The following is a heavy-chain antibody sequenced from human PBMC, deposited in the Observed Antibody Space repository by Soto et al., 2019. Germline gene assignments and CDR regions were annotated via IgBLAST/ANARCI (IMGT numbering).Heavy chain of an antibody. V-gene: IGHV3-15*06. CDR3: TLDPQRALTEDTARS. J-gene: IGHJ4*02. Sequence: EVQLVESGGGLVKPGGSLRLSCTVSGFIVSSAWMNWVRQSPGKGLEWVGRIKSKIDGGTTNYDAPVQGRFTISLEDSKNMLYLQMEILRTEDTAVYYCTLDPQRALTEDTARSWGQGTLVTVSS. CDR1: GFIVSSAW. CDR2: IKSKIDGGTT. D-gene: IGHD2-21*02.